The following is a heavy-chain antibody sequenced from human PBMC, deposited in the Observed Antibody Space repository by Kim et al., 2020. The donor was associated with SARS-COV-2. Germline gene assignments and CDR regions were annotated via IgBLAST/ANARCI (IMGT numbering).Heavy chain of an antibody. CDR2: NT. CDR3: ARDLFPTGFDY. D-gene: IGHD2-8*02. Sequence: NTTFSQQFQGRVTLTRNTSANTASMELSSLGSEDTAVYYCARDLFPTGFDYWGQGTLVAVSS. J-gene: IGHJ4*02. V-gene: IGHV1-3*01.